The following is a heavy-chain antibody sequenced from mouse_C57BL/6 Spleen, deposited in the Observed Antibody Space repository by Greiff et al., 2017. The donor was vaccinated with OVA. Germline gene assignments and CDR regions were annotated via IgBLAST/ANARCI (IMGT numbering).Heavy chain of an antibody. V-gene: IGHV2-2*01. Sequence: QVHVKQSGPGLVQPSQCLSITCTVSGFSLTSYGVHWVRQSPGKGLEWLGVIWSGGSTDYNEAFISRLSISKDKSNSQVFFKMNSLQADDTAIYYCARIGTEWYFDVWGTGTTVTVSS. CDR1: GFSLTSYG. CDR3: ARIGTEWYFDV. D-gene: IGHD4-1*01. CDR2: IWSGGST. J-gene: IGHJ1*03.